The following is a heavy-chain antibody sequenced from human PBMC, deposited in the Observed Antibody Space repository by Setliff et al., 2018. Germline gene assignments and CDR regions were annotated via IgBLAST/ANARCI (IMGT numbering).Heavy chain of an antibody. Sequence: GGSLRLSCEGSGFIFTKYFMSWFRQAPGKGLEWVSYVASTGSFTKEADSVRGRFSVSRDNSKKSVFLQMNDLRVEDTAVYFCAKGGDWDDEHYAFDIWGQGTMVTVSS. V-gene: IGHV3-11*03. CDR2: VASTGSFT. CDR1: GFIFTKYF. D-gene: IGHD1-1*01. CDR3: AKGGDWDDEHYAFDI. J-gene: IGHJ3*02.